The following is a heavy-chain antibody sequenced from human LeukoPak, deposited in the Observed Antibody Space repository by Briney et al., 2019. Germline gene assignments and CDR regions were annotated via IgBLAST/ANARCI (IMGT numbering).Heavy chain of an antibody. CDR3: AREPNPPQRLLWFGEPVTGGMDV. V-gene: IGHV3-30-3*01. CDR2: ISYDGSNK. Sequence: GGSLRLSCAASGFTFSSYAMHWVRQAPGKGLEWVAVISYDGSNKYYADSVKGRFTISRDNSKNTLYLQMNSLRAEDTAVYYCAREPNPPQRLLWFGEPVTGGMDVWGQGTTVTVSS. CDR1: GFTFSSYA. D-gene: IGHD3-10*01. J-gene: IGHJ6*02.